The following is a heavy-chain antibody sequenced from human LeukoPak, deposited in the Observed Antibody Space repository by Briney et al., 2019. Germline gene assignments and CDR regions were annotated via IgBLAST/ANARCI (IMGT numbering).Heavy chain of an antibody. J-gene: IGHJ4*02. CDR3: ARGTTSDY. CDR1: GFTFSSYN. Sequence: GGSLRLSCAASGFTFSSYNMNWVRQAPGKGLEWVPLISSSSSVIYYVDSVKGRFTISRDNAKNSLYLQMNSLRAEDTAVYYCARGTTSDYWGQGTLVTVSS. D-gene: IGHD1-14*01. V-gene: IGHV3-21*01. CDR2: ISSSSSVI.